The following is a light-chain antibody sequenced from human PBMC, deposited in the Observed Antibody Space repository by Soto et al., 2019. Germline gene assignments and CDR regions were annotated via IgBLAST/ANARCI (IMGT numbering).Light chain of an antibody. J-gene: IGKJ1*01. Sequence: EVVLTQSPATLSVSPGDRATLSCRASQYIGSAVAWYHQRSGQAPRLLIFDASIRVPTTPARFSGSVSGTEFTLTISSLESXXFAVYFCQQYGDRPRTFGQGTKVEIK. CDR3: QQYGDRPRT. CDR1: QYIGSA. CDR2: DAS. V-gene: IGKV3-15*01.